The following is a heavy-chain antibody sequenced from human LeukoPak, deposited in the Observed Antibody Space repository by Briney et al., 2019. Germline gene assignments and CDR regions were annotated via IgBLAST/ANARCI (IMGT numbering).Heavy chain of an antibody. CDR1: GYRFTSYW. D-gene: IGHD3-9*01. V-gene: IGHV5-51*01. CDR3: ARRNYDILTGYYNDYFDY. CDR2: IYPSDSDA. Sequence: GESLKISCKASGYRFTSYWIGWVRQMPGKGLEWVGIIYPSDSDARYSPSFQGQVTISADKSINTAYLQWSSLKASDTAMYYCARRNYDILTGYYNDYFDYWGQGTLVTVSP. J-gene: IGHJ4*02.